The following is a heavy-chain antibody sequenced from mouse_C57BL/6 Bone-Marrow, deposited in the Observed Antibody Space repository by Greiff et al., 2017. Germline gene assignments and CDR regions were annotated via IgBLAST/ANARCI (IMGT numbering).Heavy chain of an antibody. D-gene: IGHD1-1*01. Sequence: VQLQQSGAELVRPGASVKLSCTASGFNIKDDYMPWVKQRPEQGLEWIGWIDPENGDTEYASKFQGKATITADTSSNTSYLQLSSLTSEDTAVYYCTTFGYYYGLWYFDVWGTGTTVTVSS. CDR1: GFNIKDDY. CDR2: IDPENGDT. V-gene: IGHV14-4*01. CDR3: TTFGYYYGLWYFDV. J-gene: IGHJ1*03.